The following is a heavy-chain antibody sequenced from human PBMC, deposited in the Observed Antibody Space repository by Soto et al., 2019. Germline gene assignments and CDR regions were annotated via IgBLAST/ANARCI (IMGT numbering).Heavy chain of an antibody. CDR3: ARGRYGGY. CDR2: ISAPNGNT. D-gene: IGHD3-10*01. Sequence: QVHLVQSGAEVKQPGASVQVSCQGSGYAFTTYGITWVRQAPGQGLEWMGWISAPNGNTNYAQKLQGRVTVTRDPSTSSAYMELRSVRYDATAVYYCARGRYGGYWGQGALVTVSS. CDR1: GYAFTTYG. V-gene: IGHV1-18*01. J-gene: IGHJ4*02.